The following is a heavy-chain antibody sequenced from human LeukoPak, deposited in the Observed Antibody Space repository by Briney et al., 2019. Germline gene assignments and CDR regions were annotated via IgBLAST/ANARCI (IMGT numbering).Heavy chain of an antibody. CDR2: IIPIFGIA. CDR1: GGTFSSYA. D-gene: IGHD4-17*01. V-gene: IGHV1-69*04. J-gene: IGHJ6*02. CDR3: ARDMTVTTSSDYYYGMDV. Sequence: ASVKVSCKASGGTFSSYAISWVRQAPGQGLEWMGRIIPIFGIANYAQKFQGRVTITADKSTSTAYMELSSLRSEDTAVYHCARDMTVTTSSDYYYGMDVWGQGTTVTVSS.